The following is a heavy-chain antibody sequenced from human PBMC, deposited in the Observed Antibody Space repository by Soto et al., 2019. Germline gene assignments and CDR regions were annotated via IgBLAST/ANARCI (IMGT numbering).Heavy chain of an antibody. D-gene: IGHD3-16*02. CDR3: TTARLMITFGAVIVSADAFDV. J-gene: IGHJ3*01. V-gene: IGHV3-15*01. CDR2: IKSKTDCGTK. CDR1: GFTFSNAY. Sequence: GGSLRLSCAGSGFTFSNAYMSWVRQAPGKGLEWVGRIKSKTDCGTKDDAAPVQGRITISRDNNKHTLYLQMNSLKTEDTAVDYCTTARLMITFGAVIVSADAFDVWGQGTMVTVSS.